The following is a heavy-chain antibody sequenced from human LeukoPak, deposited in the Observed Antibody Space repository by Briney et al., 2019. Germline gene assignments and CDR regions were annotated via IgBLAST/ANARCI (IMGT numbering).Heavy chain of an antibody. CDR3: ARRLAVTGSPAFDI. D-gene: IGHD6-19*01. Sequence: SETLSLTCTVSGGSISSYYWSWIRQPPGKGLEWIGYIYSSGSTNYNPSLKNRVTISVDTSKNQFSLKLNSVTAADTAVYYCARRLAVTGSPAFDIWGQGTMVTVSS. CDR2: IYSSGST. J-gene: IGHJ3*02. CDR1: GGSISSYY. V-gene: IGHV4-59*08.